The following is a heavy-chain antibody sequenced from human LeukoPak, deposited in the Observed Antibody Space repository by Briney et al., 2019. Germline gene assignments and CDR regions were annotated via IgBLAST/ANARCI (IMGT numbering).Heavy chain of an antibody. J-gene: IGHJ4*02. CDR2: IYYSGST. CDR1: GGSISSSSYY. CDR3: ARQSRYSGYD. D-gene: IGHD5-12*01. V-gene: IGHV4-39*01. Sequence: PSETLSLTCTVSGGSISSSSYYWGWIRQPPGKGLEWIGSIYYSGSTYYNPSLKSRVTISVDTSKNQFSLKLSSVTAADTAVYYCARQSRYSGYDWGQGTLVTVSS.